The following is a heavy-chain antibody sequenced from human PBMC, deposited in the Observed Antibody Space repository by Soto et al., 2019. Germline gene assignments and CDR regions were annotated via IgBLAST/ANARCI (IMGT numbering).Heavy chain of an antibody. CDR3: ARIVVVNWFDP. Sequence: SVPTLVNPTETLTLICTVSGFSLSNARMGVSWIRQPPGKALEWLAHIFSNDEKSYSTSLKSRLTISKDTSKSQVVLTMTNMDPVDTATYYCARIVVVNWFDPWGQGTLVTVSS. J-gene: IGHJ5*02. V-gene: IGHV2-26*01. D-gene: IGHD3-22*01. CDR2: IFSNDEK. CDR1: GFSLSNARMG.